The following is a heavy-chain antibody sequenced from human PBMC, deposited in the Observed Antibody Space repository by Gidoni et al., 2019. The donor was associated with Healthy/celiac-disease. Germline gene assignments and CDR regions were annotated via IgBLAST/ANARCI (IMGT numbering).Heavy chain of an antibody. Sequence: QVQLQESDQGLVKPSQTLSLTCTVSGGSISSVGYYWSWIRQHPGKGLEWIGYIYYSGSTYYNPSLKSRVTISVDKSKNQFSLKLSSVTAADTAVYYCARVPTFQTTLIDYWGQGTLVTVSS. CDR1: GGSISSVGYY. CDR3: ARVPTFQTTLIDY. V-gene: IGHV4-31*03. J-gene: IGHJ4*02. D-gene: IGHD1-1*01. CDR2: IYYSGST.